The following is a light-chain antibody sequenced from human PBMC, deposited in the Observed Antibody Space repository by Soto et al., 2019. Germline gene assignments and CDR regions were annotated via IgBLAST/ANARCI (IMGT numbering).Light chain of an antibody. CDR3: YSSDDNNWV. V-gene: IGLV3-27*01. CDR1: ILAKKY. J-gene: IGLJ3*02. CDR2: KDS. Sequence: SSELTQPSSVSVSPGQTARITCSGDILAKKYARWFQQKAGQAPLLVIYKDSERPSRISERFSGSSSGTTVTLTISGARVEDEADYYCYSSDDNNWVFGGGTQLTVL.